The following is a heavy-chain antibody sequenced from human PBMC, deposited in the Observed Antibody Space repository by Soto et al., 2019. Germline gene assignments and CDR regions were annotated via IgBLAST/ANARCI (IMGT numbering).Heavy chain of an antibody. J-gene: IGHJ6*02. V-gene: IGHV3-30-3*01. Sequence: GGSLRLSCAASGFTFSSYAMHWVRQAPGKGLERVAVISYDGSNKYYADSVKGRFTISRDNSKNTLYLQMNSLRAEDTAVYYCAKAQGATHPWYGMDVWGQGTTVTVSS. CDR3: AKAQGATHPWYGMDV. D-gene: IGHD1-26*01. CDR2: ISYDGSNK. CDR1: GFTFSSYA.